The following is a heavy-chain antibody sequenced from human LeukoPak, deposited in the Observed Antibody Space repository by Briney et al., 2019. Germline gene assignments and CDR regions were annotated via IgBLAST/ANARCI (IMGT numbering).Heavy chain of an antibody. CDR2: ISWNSGSI. CDR1: GFTFDDYA. CDR3: AKDIQYAPTGHFDY. Sequence: GRSLRLSCAASGFTFDDYAMDWVRQAPGKGLEWVSGISWNSGSIGYADSVKGRFTISRDNAKNSLYLQMNSLRAEDMALYYCAKDIQYAPTGHFDYWGQGTLVTVSS. V-gene: IGHV3-9*03. J-gene: IGHJ4*02.